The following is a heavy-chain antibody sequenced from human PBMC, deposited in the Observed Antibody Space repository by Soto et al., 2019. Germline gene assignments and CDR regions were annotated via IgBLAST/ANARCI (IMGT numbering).Heavy chain of an antibody. D-gene: IGHD3-10*02. V-gene: IGHV4-39*01. CDR2: IYYSGTT. J-gene: IGHJ4*02. CDR1: GGSISSSSYY. CDR3: AKLVRDDVRRSDLDH. Sequence: PSETLSLTCTVSGGSISSSSYYWGWIRQPPGKGLEWIGSIYYSGTTSQNPPLRSRITISGDTSRNQFSLNLRSVTAADSGVYYCAKLVRDDVRRSDLDHWGQGTLVTVSS.